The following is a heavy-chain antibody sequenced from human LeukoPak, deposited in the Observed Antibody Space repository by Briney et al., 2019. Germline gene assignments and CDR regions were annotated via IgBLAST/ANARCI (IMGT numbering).Heavy chain of an antibody. Sequence: GESLKISCKGSGYSLNNYWIGWVRQMPGKGLEWMGIIYPGDSDTRYSPSFQVQITISADKSISTAYLQWRSLKASDTATYYCARLPGYSYGTDYFDYWGQGTLVTVSS. J-gene: IGHJ4*02. CDR3: ARLPGYSYGTDYFDY. D-gene: IGHD5-18*01. CDR1: GYSLNNYW. CDR2: IYPGDSDT. V-gene: IGHV5-51*01.